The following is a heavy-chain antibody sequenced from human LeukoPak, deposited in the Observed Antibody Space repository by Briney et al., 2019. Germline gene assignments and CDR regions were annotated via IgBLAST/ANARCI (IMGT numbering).Heavy chain of an antibody. CDR3: ARGGTMSPFDY. D-gene: IGHD3-22*01. V-gene: IGHV3-7*01. CDR1: GFTFSSYW. CDR2: INQDGSEK. J-gene: IGHJ4*02. Sequence: GGSLRLSCAASGFTFSSYWMSWVRRAPGKGLEWVANINQDGSEKYYVDSVRGRFTISRDKAKNSLHLQMNSLRAEDTAVYYCARGGTMSPFDYWGQGTLVTISS.